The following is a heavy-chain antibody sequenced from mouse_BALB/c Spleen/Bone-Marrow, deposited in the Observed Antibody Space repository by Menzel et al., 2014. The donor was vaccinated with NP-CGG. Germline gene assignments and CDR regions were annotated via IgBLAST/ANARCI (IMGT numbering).Heavy chain of an antibody. CDR3: ARGGISVDY. CDR1: GYAFSTYW. J-gene: IGHJ2*01. CDR2: IYPGDGDT. Sequence: VHLVESGAELVRPGSSVKISCKSSGYAFSTYWINWVKQRPGQGLEWIGQIYPGDGDTDFNGKFKGKATLTADRSSNTAYMEFSSLTSEDSAVYFCARGGISVDYWGQGTTLTVSS. V-gene: IGHV1-80*01.